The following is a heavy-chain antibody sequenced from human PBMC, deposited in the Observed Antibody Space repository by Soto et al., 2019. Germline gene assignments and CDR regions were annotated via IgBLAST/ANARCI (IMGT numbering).Heavy chain of an antibody. D-gene: IGHD6-19*01. CDR3: ARLAVAGTMGYYYYFMDV. J-gene: IGHJ6*03. CDR1: GGSISSYY. V-gene: IGHV4-59*08. CDR2: IYYSGST. Sequence: PSETLSLTCAVSGGSISSYYWSWIRQPPGKGLEWIGYIYYSGSTNYNPSLKSRVTISVDTSKNQFSLKLSSVTAADTAVYYCARLAVAGTMGYYYYFMDVWGKGTTVTVSS.